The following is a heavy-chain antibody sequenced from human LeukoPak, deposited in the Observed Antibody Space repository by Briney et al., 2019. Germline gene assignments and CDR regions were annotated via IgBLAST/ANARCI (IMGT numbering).Heavy chain of an antibody. J-gene: IGHJ5*02. V-gene: IGHV1-2*02. Sequence: ASVKVSCKASGYTFTGYYMHWVRHAPGQGLEWMGWINPNSGGTNYAQKFQGRVTMTRDTSISTAYMELSRLRSDDTAVYYCARGPQLRDNWFDPGGQGTLVTVSS. CDR1: GYTFTGYY. D-gene: IGHD4-17*01. CDR2: INPNSGGT. CDR3: ARGPQLRDNWFDP.